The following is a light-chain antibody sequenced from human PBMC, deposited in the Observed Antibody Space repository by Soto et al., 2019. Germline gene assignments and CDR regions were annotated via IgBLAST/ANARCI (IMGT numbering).Light chain of an antibody. Sequence: ESVSTQSPSTLSLSPGERATLPCRASQSVSSYLAWYQQKPGQAPRLLIYGASTRATGIPARFSGSGSGTEFTLTISSLQSEDFAVYYCQQYNNWPPWTFGQGTKVDIK. CDR3: QQYNNWPPWT. CDR1: QSVSSY. J-gene: IGKJ1*01. CDR2: GAS. V-gene: IGKV3-15*01.